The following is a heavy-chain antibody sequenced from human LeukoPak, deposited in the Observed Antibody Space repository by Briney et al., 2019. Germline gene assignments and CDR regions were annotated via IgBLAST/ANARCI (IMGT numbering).Heavy chain of an antibody. CDR1: GGSNSSSSYY. CDR3: ASDNWFDP. CDR2: SYYSGST. J-gene: IGHJ5*02. Sequence: LETLSLTCTVSGGSNSSSSYYWSWIRQPPGKGLEWIGSSYYSGSTYYNPSLKSRVTISVDTSKNQFSLKLSSVTAADTAVYYCASDNWFDPWGQGTLVTVSS. V-gene: IGHV4-39*01.